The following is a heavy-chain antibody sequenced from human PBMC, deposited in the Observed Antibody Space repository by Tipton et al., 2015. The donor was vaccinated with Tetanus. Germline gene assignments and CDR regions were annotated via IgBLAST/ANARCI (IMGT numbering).Heavy chain of an antibody. CDR3: ARRSVSARFDD. J-gene: IGHJ4*02. CDR1: GGSISSYY. D-gene: IGHD6-6*01. V-gene: IGHV4-59*06. Sequence: PGLVKPSETLSLTCTVSGGSISSYYWNWIRQPPGKGLEWIGYIYYTGNTYYNPSLKSRVTISVDTSKNQFSLKLSSVTAADTAVYYCARRSVSARFDDRGQGTLVTVSS. CDR2: IYYTGNT.